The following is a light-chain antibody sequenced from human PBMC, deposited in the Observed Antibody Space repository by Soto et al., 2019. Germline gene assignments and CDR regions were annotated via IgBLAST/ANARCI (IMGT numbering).Light chain of an antibody. Sequence: QSALTQPASVSGSPGQSITISCTGTSSDVGGYNFVSWYQQHPGKAPKLMLYNVYARPSGISHRFSGSRSGNTASLTISGLQAEDEAHYYCNSYTSSSTLVFGGGTKLTVL. CDR1: SSDVGGYNF. J-gene: IGLJ2*01. CDR2: NVY. CDR3: NSYTSSSTLV. V-gene: IGLV2-14*03.